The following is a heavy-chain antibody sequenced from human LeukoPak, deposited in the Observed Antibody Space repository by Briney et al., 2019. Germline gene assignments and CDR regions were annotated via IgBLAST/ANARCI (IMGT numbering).Heavy chain of an antibody. CDR3: AKGAYNENFPYYFDY. D-gene: IGHD3-16*01. J-gene: IGHJ4*02. CDR2: IGYDGRFK. Sequence: GGSLRLSCATSGFTFNNYPMHWVRQAPGKGLEWVAVIGYDGRFKFHADSVKGRFTISRDNSKNTLYLQMNSLRAEDTAIYYCAKGAYNENFPYYFDYWGQGTLVTVSS. CDR1: GFTFNNYP. V-gene: IGHV3-30*04.